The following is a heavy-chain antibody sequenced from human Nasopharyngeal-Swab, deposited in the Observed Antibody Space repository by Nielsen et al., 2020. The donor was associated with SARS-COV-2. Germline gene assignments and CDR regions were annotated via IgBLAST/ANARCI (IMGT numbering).Heavy chain of an antibody. CDR2: ISGSGGST. J-gene: IGHJ4*02. V-gene: IGHV3-23*01. CDR1: GFTFSSYS. D-gene: IGHD2/OR15-2a*01. Sequence: GESLKISCAASGFTFSSYSMNWVRQAPGKGLEWVSYISGSGGSTYYADSVKGRFTISRDNSKNTLSLQMNSLRAEDTAVYYCAKDLRGPYFFWGQGTLVTVSS. CDR3: AKDLRGPYFF.